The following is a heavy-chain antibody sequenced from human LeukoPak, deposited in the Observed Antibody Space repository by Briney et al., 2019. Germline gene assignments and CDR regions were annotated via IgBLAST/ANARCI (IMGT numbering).Heavy chain of an antibody. Sequence: ASVKVSCKASGYTFTSYGISWVRQAPGQGLEWMGWISAYNGNTDYAQKLQGRVTMTTDTSTSTAYMELRSLRSDDTAVYYCARDWYSSSWYTNAFDIWGKGTMVTVSS. CDR2: ISAYNGNT. V-gene: IGHV1-18*01. CDR3: ARDWYSSSWYTNAFDI. D-gene: IGHD6-13*01. J-gene: IGHJ3*02. CDR1: GYTFTSYG.